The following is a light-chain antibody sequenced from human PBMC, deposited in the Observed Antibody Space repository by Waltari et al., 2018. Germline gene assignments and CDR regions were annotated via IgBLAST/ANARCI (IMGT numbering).Light chain of an antibody. V-gene: IGKV1-5*03. CDR2: RTS. CDR3: QQAWT. Sequence: DIQMTQSPSTLSASAGDRVTIPCRASQTINTWLAWYQQKPGKAPNLLIYRTSTLESGVPSRFSGSGSGTEFTLTISSLQPDDFATYYCQQAWTFGQGTKVEIK. J-gene: IGKJ1*01. CDR1: QTINTW.